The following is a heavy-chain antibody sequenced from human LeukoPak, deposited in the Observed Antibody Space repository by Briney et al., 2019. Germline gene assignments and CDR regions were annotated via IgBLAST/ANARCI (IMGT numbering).Heavy chain of an antibody. CDR1: GYTFTGYY. J-gene: IGHJ4*02. D-gene: IGHD3-22*01. CDR3: ARAVGYYDSSEFDY. V-gene: IGHV1-2*06. Sequence: ASVKVSCKASGYTFTGYYMHWVRQAPGQGPEWMGRINPNSGGTDYAQKFQGRVTMTRDTSISTAYMELSRPRSDDTAVYYCARAVGYYDSSEFDYWGQGTLVTVSS. CDR2: INPNSGGT.